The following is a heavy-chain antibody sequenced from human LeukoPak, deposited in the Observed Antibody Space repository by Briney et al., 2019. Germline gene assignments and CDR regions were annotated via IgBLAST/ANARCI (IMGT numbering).Heavy chain of an antibody. Sequence: GGSLRLSCAASGFTFSINDMNWVRQAPGKGLEWVSYITSSTSTVYYADSVKGRFTISRDNAKSTLYLQMNSLRAEDTALYYCVRQFASWGQGTLVTVSS. J-gene: IGHJ4*02. CDR3: VRQFAS. CDR1: GFTFSIND. V-gene: IGHV3-48*04. CDR2: ITSSTSTV.